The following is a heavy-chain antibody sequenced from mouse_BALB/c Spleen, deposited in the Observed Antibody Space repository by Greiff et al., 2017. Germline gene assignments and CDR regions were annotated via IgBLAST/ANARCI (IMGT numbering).Heavy chain of an antibody. D-gene: IGHD2-10*02. CDR1: GYSITSDYA. V-gene: IGHV3-2*02. CDR2: ISYSGST. Sequence: EVKLQESGPGLVKPSQSLSLTCTVTGYSITSDYAWNWIRQFPRNKLEWMGYISYSGSTSYNPSLKSRISITRDTSKNQFFLQLNSVTTEDTATYYCAREAYGNYDWYFDVWGAGTTVTVSS. CDR3: AREAYGNYDWYFDV. J-gene: IGHJ1*01.